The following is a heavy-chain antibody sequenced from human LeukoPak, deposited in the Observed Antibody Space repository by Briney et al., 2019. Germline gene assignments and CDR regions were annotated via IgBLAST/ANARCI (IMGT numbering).Heavy chain of an antibody. V-gene: IGHV3-21*01. CDR1: GFTFSSYS. D-gene: IGHD3-10*01. CDR3: ASKQLAGKRNYYGSGENYMDV. Sequence: GGSLRFSCAASGFTFSSYSMNWVRQAPGKGLEWVSSISSSSSYIYYADSVKGRFTISRDNAKNSLYLQMNSLRAEDTAVYYCASKQLAGKRNYYGSGENYMDVWGKGTTVTVSS. CDR2: ISSSSSYI. J-gene: IGHJ6*03.